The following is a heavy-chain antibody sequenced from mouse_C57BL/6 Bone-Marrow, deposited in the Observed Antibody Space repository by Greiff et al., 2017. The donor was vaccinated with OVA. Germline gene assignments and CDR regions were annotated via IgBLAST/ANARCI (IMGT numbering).Heavy chain of an antibody. CDR3: TRGGLLRRGSCMDY. CDR2: IYPGNSDT. Sequence: EVQRVESGTVLARPGASVKMSCKTSGYTFTSYWMHWVKQRPGQGLEWIGAIYPGNSDTSYNQKFKGKAKLTAVTSASTAYMELSSLTNEDSAVYYCTRGGLLRRGSCMDYWGQGTSVTVSS. D-gene: IGHD1-1*01. CDR1: GYTFTSYW. J-gene: IGHJ4*01. V-gene: IGHV1-5*01.